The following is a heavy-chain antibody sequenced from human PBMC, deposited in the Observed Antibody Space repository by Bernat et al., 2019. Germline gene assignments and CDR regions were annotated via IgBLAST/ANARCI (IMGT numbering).Heavy chain of an antibody. CDR3: ARDPAYGAIDL. Sequence: EVQLVESGGGLVQPGGSLRLSCATSGFTFSHSWMSWLRQAPGKGLEWVANIKEDGGQTNCVDSGKGRFTMARDNAKNSLFLQMNSLKAEDTAVYFCARDPAYGAIDLWGQGTLVTVSS. J-gene: IGHJ5*02. D-gene: IGHD4/OR15-4a*01. CDR1: GFTFSHSW. V-gene: IGHV3-7*01. CDR2: IKEDGGQT.